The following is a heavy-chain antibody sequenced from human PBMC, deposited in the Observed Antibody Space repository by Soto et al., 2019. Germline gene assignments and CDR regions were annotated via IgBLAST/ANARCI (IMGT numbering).Heavy chain of an antibody. CDR3: ARSVIAVAGTGFGY. Sequence: SETLSLTCAVYGGSFSGYYWSWIRQPPGKGLEWIGEINHSGSTNYNPSLKSRVTISVDTSKNQFSLKLSSVTAADTAVYYCARSVIAVAGTGFGYWGQGTLVTVSS. V-gene: IGHV4-34*01. J-gene: IGHJ4*02. CDR2: INHSGST. CDR1: GGSFSGYY. D-gene: IGHD6-19*01.